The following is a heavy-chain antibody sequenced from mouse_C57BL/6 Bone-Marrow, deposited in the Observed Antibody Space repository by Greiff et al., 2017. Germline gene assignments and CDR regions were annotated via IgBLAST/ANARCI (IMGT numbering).Heavy chain of an antibody. CDR1: GFTFSNYW. V-gene: IGHV6-3*01. Sequence: EVQLVESGGGLVQPGGSMKLSCVASGFTFSNYWMNWVRQSPEKGLEWVAQIRLKSDNYATHYAESVKGRFTISRDDSKSSVYLQMNNLRAEDTGIYYCTVPLRLGYYFDYWGQGTTLTVSS. CDR3: TVPLRLGYYFDY. CDR2: IRLKSDNYAT. D-gene: IGHD1-1*01. J-gene: IGHJ2*01.